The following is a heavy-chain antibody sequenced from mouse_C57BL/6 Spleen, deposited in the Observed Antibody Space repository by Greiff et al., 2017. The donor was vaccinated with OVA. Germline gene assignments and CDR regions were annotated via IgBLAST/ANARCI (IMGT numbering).Heavy chain of an antibody. D-gene: IGHD2-2*01. CDR2: IYPGSGST. J-gene: IGHJ1*03. CDR3: ASPIYYGYDGYFDV. V-gene: IGHV1-55*01. Sequence: VQLQQSGAELVKPGASVKMSCKASGYTFTSYWITWVKQRPGQGLEWIGDIYPGSGSTNYNEKFKSKATLTVDTSSSTAYMQLSSLTSEDSAVYYCASPIYYGYDGYFDVWGTGTTVTVSS. CDR1: GYTFTSYW.